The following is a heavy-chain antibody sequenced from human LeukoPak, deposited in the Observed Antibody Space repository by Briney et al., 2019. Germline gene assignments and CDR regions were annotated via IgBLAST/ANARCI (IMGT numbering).Heavy chain of an antibody. D-gene: IGHD6-13*01. CDR2: MHPNSGGT. V-gene: IGHV1-2*02. J-gene: IGHJ3*02. CDR1: GYTFTAYY. CDR3: ATSSGYSSSWGAFDI. Sequence: GASVRVSCKASGYTFTAYYMRWVRQAPGQGLEWMGWMHPNSGGTHYEQKFQGRVTMTRDTSISTAYMEVSRLTSDDTAVYYCATSSGYSSSWGAFDIWGQGTMVTVSS.